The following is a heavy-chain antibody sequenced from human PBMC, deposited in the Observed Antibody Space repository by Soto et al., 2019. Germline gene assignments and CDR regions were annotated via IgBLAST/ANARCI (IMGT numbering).Heavy chain of an antibody. CDR1: GYTFTSCT. CDR2: INAGNGNT. CDR3: ARDPGYSYGYN. Sequence: QVQLVQSGAEVKKPGASVKVSCKASGYTFTSCTMHWVRQAPGQRLEWMGWINAGNGNTKYSQKFQGRVTITRDTSASTAYMELSSLRSEDTAVYYYARDPGYSYGYNWGQGTLVTVSS. J-gene: IGHJ4*02. D-gene: IGHD5-18*01. V-gene: IGHV1-3*01.